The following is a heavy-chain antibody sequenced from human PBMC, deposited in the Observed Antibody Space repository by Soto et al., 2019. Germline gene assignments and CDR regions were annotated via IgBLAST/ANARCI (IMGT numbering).Heavy chain of an antibody. CDR2: ISGSGGST. Sequence: PGGSLRLSCAASGFTFSSYAMSWVRQAPGKGLEWVSAISGSGGSTYYADSVKGRFTISRDNSKKTLYLQMNSLRAEDTAVYYCAKEDISGSYYVVDYFDYWGQGTLVTVSS. CDR1: GFTFSSYA. V-gene: IGHV3-23*01. CDR3: AKEDISGSYYVVDYFDY. J-gene: IGHJ4*02. D-gene: IGHD1-26*01.